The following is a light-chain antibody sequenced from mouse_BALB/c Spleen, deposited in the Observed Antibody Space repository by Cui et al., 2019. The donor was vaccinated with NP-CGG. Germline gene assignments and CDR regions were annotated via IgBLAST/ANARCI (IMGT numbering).Light chain of an antibody. V-gene: IGLV1*01. Sequence: QVVVTQEPAFTTSPGETVTLTCRSSTGAVTTSNYANWVQEKPDHLFTGLIGGTNNRVPGVPARFSGSLIGDKAALTITGAQTEDEAIYFCALWYSNHWVFGGGTKLTVL. J-gene: IGLJ1*01. CDR2: GTN. CDR1: TGAVTTSNY. CDR3: ALWYSNHWV.